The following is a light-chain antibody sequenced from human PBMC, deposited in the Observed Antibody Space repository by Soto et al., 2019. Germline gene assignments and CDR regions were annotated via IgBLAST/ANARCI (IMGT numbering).Light chain of an antibody. V-gene: IGKV1-9*01. CDR2: AAY. CDR3: QQINSYPSIT. Sequence: IQLTQSPSFLSASVGDRFTITCRASQGVANYFAWYQQKPGKHPNLMIYAAYTLQSGVPSRFSGIGSGTECTPTISSLQAEDFATYDCQQINSYPSITFGQGTRLDIK. J-gene: IGKJ5*01. CDR1: QGVANY.